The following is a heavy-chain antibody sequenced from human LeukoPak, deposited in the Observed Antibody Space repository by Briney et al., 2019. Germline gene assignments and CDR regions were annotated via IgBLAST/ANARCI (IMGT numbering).Heavy chain of an antibody. Sequence: ASVKVSCKASGYTFTSYDINWVRQATGQGLELMGWMNPNSGNTGYAQKFQGRVTITRNTSISTAYMELSSLRSEDTAVYYCARGRGYCSSTSCYLEFDPWGQGTLVTVSS. CDR3: ARGRGYCSSTSCYLEFDP. J-gene: IGHJ5*02. CDR2: MNPNSGNT. D-gene: IGHD2-2*01. V-gene: IGHV1-8*03. CDR1: GYTFTSYD.